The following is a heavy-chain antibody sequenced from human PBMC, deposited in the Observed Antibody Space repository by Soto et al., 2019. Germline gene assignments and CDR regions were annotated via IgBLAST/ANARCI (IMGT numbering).Heavy chain of an antibody. Sequence: QVQLQESGPGLVKPSETLSLTCTVSGGSISGGIYYWSWVRQSPGKALEWIGYIFHSGSTFYNPSPVSRVTISVDTSKNQFSLRLSSVTAADTAVYYWAREIIPLTSDWYFDLWGRGTLVTVSS. J-gene: IGHJ2*01. D-gene: IGHD4-17*01. CDR2: IFHSGST. CDR3: AREIIPLTSDWYFDL. CDR1: GGSISGGIYY. V-gene: IGHV4-30-4*01.